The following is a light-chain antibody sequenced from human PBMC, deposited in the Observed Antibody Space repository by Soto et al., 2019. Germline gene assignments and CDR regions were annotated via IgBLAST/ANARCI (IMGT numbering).Light chain of an antibody. V-gene: IGKV4-1*01. J-gene: IGKJ1*01. CDR1: QSVLYSSNNKNY. Sequence: DIVMTQSPDSLAVSLGERATINCKSSQSVLYSSNNKNYLAWYQQRPGQPPKLLIYWASTQKSGVPDRFSGSGSGTEFTLTISSLQAEDVAVYYCQQYYSSPPTFGQGTKVEIK. CDR3: QQYYSSPPT. CDR2: WAS.